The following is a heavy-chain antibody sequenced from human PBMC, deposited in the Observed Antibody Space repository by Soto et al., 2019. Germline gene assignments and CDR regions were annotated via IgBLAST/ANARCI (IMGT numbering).Heavy chain of an antibody. D-gene: IGHD2-21*02. CDR2: LNPSGGST. CDR3: ARLLAPYCGGDCFSGFDY. CDR1: GYTFTNYY. V-gene: IGHV1-46*01. J-gene: IGHJ4*02. Sequence: QVQLVQSGAEVQEPGASVKVSCKASGYTFTNYYIHWVRQAPGQGLEWMGRLNPSGGSTKYAQKLQGRVPLTRDTSTSTVYMELSSLRSEDTAVYYCARLLAPYCGGDCFSGFDYWGQGTLVTVSS.